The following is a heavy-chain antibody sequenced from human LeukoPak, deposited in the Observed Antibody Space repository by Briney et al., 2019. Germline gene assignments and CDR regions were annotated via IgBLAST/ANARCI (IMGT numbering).Heavy chain of an antibody. CDR3: ARVVWGWDTAMPTPFDY. CDR1: GFSFSSYT. CDR2: ISSSESYI. D-gene: IGHD5-18*01. J-gene: IGHJ4*02. V-gene: IGHV3-21*01. Sequence: PGGSLRLSCAASGFSFSSYTMNWVRQSPGKGLECVSSISSSESYIYYADSVKGRFTISRDNAKNSLYLQMNSLRAEDTAVYYCARVVWGWDTAMPTPFDYWGQGTLVTVSS.